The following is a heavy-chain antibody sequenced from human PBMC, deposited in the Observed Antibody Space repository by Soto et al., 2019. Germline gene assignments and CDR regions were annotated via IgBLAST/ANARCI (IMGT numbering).Heavy chain of an antibody. D-gene: IGHD1-26*01. CDR1: GGSISSYY. V-gene: IGHV4-59*01. CDR3: ARGSGTYRDFDS. J-gene: IGHJ4*02. CDR2: IHYRGTT. Sequence: PSETLSLTCTVSGGSISSYYWSWIRQPPGKGLEWIAYIHYRGTTNNNPSLKSRVTISLDMSKSQFSLKLSSVTAADTAVYYCARGSGTYRDFDSSGRGTLVTVSS.